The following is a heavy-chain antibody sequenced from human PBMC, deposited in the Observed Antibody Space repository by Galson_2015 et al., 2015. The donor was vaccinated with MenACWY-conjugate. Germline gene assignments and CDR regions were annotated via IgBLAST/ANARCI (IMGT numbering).Heavy chain of an antibody. V-gene: IGHV3-30*18. D-gene: IGHD6-13*01. CDR3: AKIRSAVYSSSWYYYYGMDV. J-gene: IGHJ6*02. CDR2: ISYDGDNE. CDR1: GFTFSDYG. Sequence: SLRLSCAASGFTFSDYGMHWVRQAPGKGLEWVAVISYDGDNEYYADSVKGRFTISRDNSKNTLYLQMNSLRAEDTAVYYCAKIRSAVYSSSWYYYYGMDVWGQGTTVTVSS.